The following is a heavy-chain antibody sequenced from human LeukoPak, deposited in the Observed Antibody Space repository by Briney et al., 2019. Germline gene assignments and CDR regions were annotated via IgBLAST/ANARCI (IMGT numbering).Heavy chain of an antibody. CDR3: AKDLSSSHVSEYFDH. Sequence: GESLKISFAVSGXTFSSYAMSWVRQAPGKGMEWVSAISGGGGSTYYADSVKGRFTISRDISENTLYLQMNSLRAEDTAVYYCAKDLSSSHVSEYFDHWGQGTLVTVSS. D-gene: IGHD6-6*01. J-gene: IGHJ4*02. V-gene: IGHV3-23*01. CDR1: GXTFSSYA. CDR2: ISGGGGST.